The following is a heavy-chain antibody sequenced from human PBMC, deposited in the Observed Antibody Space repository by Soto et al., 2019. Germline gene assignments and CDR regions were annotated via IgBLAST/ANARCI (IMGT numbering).Heavy chain of an antibody. CDR2: IWNDGNGY. CDR1: GFTFNNYG. D-gene: IGHD6-13*01. Sequence: GGSLRLSCAASGFTFNNYGMHWVRQAPGKGLEWVAVIWNDGNGYYYANSVKGRFTISRDNSKNTLYLQMSSLRAEDTAVYYCARRQISPPTRGAASARGGMDVSGQGSTVTVSS. CDR3: ARRQISPPTRGAASARGGMDV. J-gene: IGHJ6*01. V-gene: IGHV3-33*01.